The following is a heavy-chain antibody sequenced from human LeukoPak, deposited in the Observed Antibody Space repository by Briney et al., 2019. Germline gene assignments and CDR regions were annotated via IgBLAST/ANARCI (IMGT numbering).Heavy chain of an antibody. D-gene: IGHD2-15*01. CDR2: IKSKTDGGTT. CDR1: GFTFSNAW. CDR3: TTAPRVVVVAHGSDYYGMDV. V-gene: IGHV3-15*01. Sequence: GGSLRLSCAASGFTFSNAWMSWVRQAPGKGLEWVGRIKSKTDGGTTDYAAPVKGRFTISRDDSKNTLYLQMNSLKTEDTAVYYCTTAPRVVVVAHGSDYYGMDVWGQGTTVTVSS. J-gene: IGHJ6*02.